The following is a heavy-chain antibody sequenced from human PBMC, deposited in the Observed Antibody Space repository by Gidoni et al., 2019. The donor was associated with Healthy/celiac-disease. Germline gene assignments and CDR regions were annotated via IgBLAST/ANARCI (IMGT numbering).Heavy chain of an antibody. D-gene: IGHD2-2*01. V-gene: IGHV4-4*07. CDR3: ASSPSYCSSTSCYEGPLDY. Sequence: QVQLQVSGPGLVTPSETLSLTCTVSGGPISSSYWSWIRQPAGKGLEWIGRIYTSGSTNYTPSLKSRVTMSVDTSKNQFSLKLSSVTAADTGGYYCASSPSYCSSTSCYEGPLDYWGQGTLVTVSS. CDR2: IYTSGST. J-gene: IGHJ4*02. CDR1: GGPISSSY.